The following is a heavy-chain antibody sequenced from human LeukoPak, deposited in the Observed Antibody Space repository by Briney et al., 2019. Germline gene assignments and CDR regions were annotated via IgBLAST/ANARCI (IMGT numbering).Heavy chain of an antibody. CDR3: AKDPYSSSCFDY. V-gene: IGHV3-23*01. J-gene: IGHJ4*02. CDR2: ISGSGGST. D-gene: IGHD6-13*01. Sequence: GGSLRLSCAASGFTFSSYAMSWVRQAPGKGLEWVSAISGSGGSTYYADSVKGRFTISRDNSKNTLYLQINSLRAEDTAVYYCAKDPYSSSCFDYWGQGTLVTVSS. CDR1: GFTFSSYA.